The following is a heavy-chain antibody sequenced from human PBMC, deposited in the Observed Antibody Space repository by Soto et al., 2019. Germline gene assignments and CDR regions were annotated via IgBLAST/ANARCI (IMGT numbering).Heavy chain of an antibody. CDR1: GYTFTSYG. D-gene: IGHD3-9*01. CDR3: ARDVFDNFDWLFPFDY. Sequence: QVQLVQSGAEVKKPGASVKVSCKASGYTFTSYGISWVRQAPGQGLEWMGWISAYNGNTNYAQKLQGRVTMTTDTSTRTAYRELRSLRSDDTAVYYCARDVFDNFDWLFPFDYWGQGTLVTVSS. V-gene: IGHV1-18*01. J-gene: IGHJ4*02. CDR2: ISAYNGNT.